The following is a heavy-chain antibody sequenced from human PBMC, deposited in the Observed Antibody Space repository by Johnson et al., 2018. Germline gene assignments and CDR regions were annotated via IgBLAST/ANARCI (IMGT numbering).Heavy chain of an antibody. Sequence: VQLVESGGGLVQPGGSLRLSCAASGFTFSSYSMNWVRQAPGKGLEWVSYISSSSRTIYYADSVKGRFTIPRDTAKNSLYLQMNSLRAEDTAVYYGARGLDSFAIWGQGTMVNVSS. CDR3: ARGLDSFAI. CDR1: GFTFSSYS. CDR2: ISSSSRTI. D-gene: IGHD1-1*01. J-gene: IGHJ3*02. V-gene: IGHV3-48*01.